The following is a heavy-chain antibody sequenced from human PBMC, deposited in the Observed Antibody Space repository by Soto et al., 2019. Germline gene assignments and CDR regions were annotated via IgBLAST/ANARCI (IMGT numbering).Heavy chain of an antibody. CDR3: VKGGDATSDSQFDS. J-gene: IGHJ4*02. D-gene: IGHD2-21*01. CDR2: CSGRSATT. CDR1: GFTFITYA. V-gene: IGHV3-23*01. Sequence: WGSLRLSCAASGFTFITYAMNWVRQAPGKGLEWISVCSGRSATTHYTNSVKGRFTISRDTSKNTLFLQMNSLKVEDTAIYYCVKGGDATSDSQFDSWGQGTLVTVSS.